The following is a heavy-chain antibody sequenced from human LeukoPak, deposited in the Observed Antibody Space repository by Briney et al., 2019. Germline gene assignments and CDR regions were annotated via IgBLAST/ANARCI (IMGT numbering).Heavy chain of an antibody. Sequence: ASVKVSCKASGYTFTGYYMHWVRQAPGQGLEWMGWINPNSGDTNYAQKFQGRVTMTRDTSISAAYMELRRLRSDDTAVYYRARGRCSGTSCYNNFDYWGQGTLVTVSS. CDR3: ARGRCSGTSCYNNFDY. J-gene: IGHJ4*02. CDR1: GYTFTGYY. CDR2: INPNSGDT. D-gene: IGHD2-2*02. V-gene: IGHV1-2*02.